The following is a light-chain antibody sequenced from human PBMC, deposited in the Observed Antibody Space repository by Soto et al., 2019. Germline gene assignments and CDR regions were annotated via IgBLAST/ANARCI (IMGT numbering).Light chain of an antibody. CDR3: MQALQPTFT. CDR1: QSLLHSNGYNY. Sequence: DIVMTQSPLSLPVTPGEPASISCRSSQSLLHSNGYNYLDWYLQKPGQSPQLLIYLGSNRASGVPDRFSGSGSGTYFTLKISRVEAEDVGVYYCMQALQPTFTFGPGTKVDIK. J-gene: IGKJ3*01. CDR2: LGS. V-gene: IGKV2-28*01.